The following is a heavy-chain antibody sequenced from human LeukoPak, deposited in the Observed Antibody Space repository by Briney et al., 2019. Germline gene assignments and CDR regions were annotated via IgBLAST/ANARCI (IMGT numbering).Heavy chain of an antibody. J-gene: IGHJ4*02. CDR2: IIPIFGTA. V-gene: IGHV1-69*06. CDR1: GYTFTSYG. D-gene: IGHD3-22*01. CDR3: ARDESYYYDSSGYRPFDY. Sequence: ASVKVSCKAPGYTFTSYGISWVRQAPGQGLEWMGGIIPIFGTANYAQKFQGRVTITADKSTSTAYMELSSLRSEDTAVYYCARDESYYYDSSGYRPFDYWGQGTLVTVSS.